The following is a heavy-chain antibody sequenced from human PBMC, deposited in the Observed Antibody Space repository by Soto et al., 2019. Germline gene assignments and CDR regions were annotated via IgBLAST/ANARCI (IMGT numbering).Heavy chain of an antibody. V-gene: IGHV3-74*01. CDR3: AREYYGLLTGYYTDY. J-gene: IGHJ4*02. Sequence: DVQLVESGGDLVQRGGSLRLSCAASGFPFSSYWMHWVRHTPGKGLDWFARISGDGVTTYYADSVTGRFTVSRDNAKNTLSLQISGLRAEDTAVYYCAREYYGLLTGYYTDYWGQGNLVSVSS. CDR1: GFPFSSYW. CDR2: ISGDGVTT. D-gene: IGHD3-9*01.